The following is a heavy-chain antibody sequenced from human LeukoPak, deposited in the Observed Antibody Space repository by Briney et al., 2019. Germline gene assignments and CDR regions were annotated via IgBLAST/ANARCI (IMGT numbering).Heavy chain of an antibody. CDR2: ISYDGSNK. CDR3: ARNVLGGY. V-gene: IGHV3-30*04. Sequence: GGSLRLSCAASGFTFSSYAMHWVRQAPGKGLEWVAVISYDGSNKYYADSVEGRFTISRDNSKNTLYLQMNSLRAEDTAVYYCARNVLGGYWGQGTLVTVSS. D-gene: IGHD3-3*02. CDR1: GFTFSSYA. J-gene: IGHJ4*02.